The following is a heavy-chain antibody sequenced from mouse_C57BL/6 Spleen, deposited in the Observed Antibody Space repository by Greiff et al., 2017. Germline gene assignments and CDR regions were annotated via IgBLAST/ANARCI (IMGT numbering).Heavy chain of an antibody. J-gene: IGHJ2*01. D-gene: IGHD2-5*01. Sequence: QVQLQQPGAELVMPGASVKLSCKASGYTFTSYWLHWVKQRPGQGLEWIGEIDPSDSYTNYNQKFKGKSTLTVDKSSSTAYMQLSSLTSEDSAVYYCARVEGKSNYVREVGYWGQGTTRTVSS. V-gene: IGHV1-69*01. CDR3: ARVEGKSNYVREVGY. CDR1: GYTFTSYW. CDR2: IDPSDSYT.